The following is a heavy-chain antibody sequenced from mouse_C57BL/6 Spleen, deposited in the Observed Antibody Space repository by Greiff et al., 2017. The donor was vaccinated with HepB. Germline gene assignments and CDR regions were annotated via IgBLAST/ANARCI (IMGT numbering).Heavy chain of an antibody. V-gene: IGHV1-72*01. CDR3: AREEAYDYDGGNYFDY. D-gene: IGHD2-4*01. Sequence: QVHVKQPGAELVKPGASVKLSCKASGYTFTSYWMHWVKQRPGRGLEWIGRIDPNSGGTKYNEKFKSKATLTVDKPSSTAYMQLSSLTSEDSAVYYCAREEAYDYDGGNYFDYWGQGTTLTVSS. CDR2: IDPNSGGT. CDR1: GYTFTSYW. J-gene: IGHJ2*01.